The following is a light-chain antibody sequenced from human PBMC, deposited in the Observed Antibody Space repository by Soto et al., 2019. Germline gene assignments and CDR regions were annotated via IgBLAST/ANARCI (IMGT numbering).Light chain of an antibody. V-gene: IGLV1-51*01. J-gene: IGLJ2*01. CDR1: SSNIETNP. CDR3: GTWDASLSAGV. Sequence: QSVLTQPPSVSAAPGQKVTISCSGSSSNIETNPVSWYRHLPGTVPKLLIHNDDKRPSGIPDRFSVSKSGTSATLGITGLQTGDEADYYCGTWDASLSAGVFGGGPKVTVL. CDR2: NDD.